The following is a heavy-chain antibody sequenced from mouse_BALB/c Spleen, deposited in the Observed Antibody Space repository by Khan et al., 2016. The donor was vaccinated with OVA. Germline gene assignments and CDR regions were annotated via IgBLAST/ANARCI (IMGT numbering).Heavy chain of an antibody. D-gene: IGHD2-14*01. CDR3: ARGGYGRFAY. V-gene: IGHV1-85*01. CDR1: GYTFTSYD. Sequence: QVQLQQSGAELVKPGTSVKLSCKASGYTFTSYDINWVRQRPEQGLDWIGWIFPGDGSTKYNEKFKGKATLTTDKSSSTAYMQLSRLTSEDSAVXFCARGGYGRFAYWGQGTLVTVSA. J-gene: IGHJ3*01. CDR2: IFPGDGST.